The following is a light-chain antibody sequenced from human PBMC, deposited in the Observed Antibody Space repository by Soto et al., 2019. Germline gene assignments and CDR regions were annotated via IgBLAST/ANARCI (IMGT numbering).Light chain of an antibody. CDR3: AAWDDSLNVLV. CDR2: YDD. V-gene: IGLV1-36*01. CDR1: SSNIGNNA. J-gene: IGLJ2*01. Sequence: QSVLTQPPSVSEAPWQRVTISCSGSSSNIGNNAVNWYQQLPGKAPKLLIYYDDLLPSGVSDRFSGSKSGTSASLAISGLQSEDEADYYCAAWDDSLNVLVFGGGTQLTVL.